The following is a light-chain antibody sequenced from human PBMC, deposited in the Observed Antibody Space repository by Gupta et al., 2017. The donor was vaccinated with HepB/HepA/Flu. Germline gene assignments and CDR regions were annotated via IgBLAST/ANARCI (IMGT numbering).Light chain of an antibody. CDR3: QQGYSPPLT. V-gene: IGKV1-39*01. CDR1: HSISTY. J-gene: IGKJ4*01. Sequence: DNQSTQSPSSLSSCLGDRVTITGRASHSISTYLTWYQKKPGKAPKVLIYAASSFQSGIPSMFSGSGSGTDFTLTISNLQPEDFATYYCQQGYSPPLTFGGGTKVEIE. CDR2: AAS.